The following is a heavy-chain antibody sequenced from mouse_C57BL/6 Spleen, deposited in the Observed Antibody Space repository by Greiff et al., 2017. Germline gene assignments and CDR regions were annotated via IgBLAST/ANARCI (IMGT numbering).Heavy chain of an antibody. V-gene: IGHV1-81*01. CDR3: ARYYYGSSPFAY. CDR1: GYTFTSYG. D-gene: IGHD1-1*01. CDR2: IYPRSGNT. Sequence: VQLQQSGAELARPGASVKLSCKASGYTFTSYGISWVKQRTGQGLEWIGEIYPRSGNTYYNEKFKGKATLTADKSSSTAYMELRSLTSEDSAVYFCARYYYGSSPFAYWGQGTLVTVSA. J-gene: IGHJ3*01.